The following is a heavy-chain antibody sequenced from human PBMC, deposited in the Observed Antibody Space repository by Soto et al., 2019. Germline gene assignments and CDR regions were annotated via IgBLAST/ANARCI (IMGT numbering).Heavy chain of an antibody. CDR3: AKDGQGEPSFCDY. J-gene: IGHJ4*02. Sequence: EVQLVESGGGLVQPGRSLRLSCAASGFTFDDYAMHWVRQAPGKGLEWVSGISWNSGSMGYADSVKGRFTISRDNAKNSLYLQMDSLRAEDTALCFCAKDGQGEPSFCDYWGQGTLVTVSS. D-gene: IGHD3-16*01. V-gene: IGHV3-9*01. CDR1: GFTFDDYA. CDR2: ISWNSGSM.